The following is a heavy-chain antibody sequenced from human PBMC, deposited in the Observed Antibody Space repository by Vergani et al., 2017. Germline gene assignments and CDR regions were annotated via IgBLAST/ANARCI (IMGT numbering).Heavy chain of an antibody. V-gene: IGHV3-23*01. D-gene: IGHD1-26*01. CDR2: ISGSGGST. Sequence: EVQLLESGGGLVQPGGSLRLSCAASGFTFSSYAMSWVRQAPGKGLEWVSAISGSGGSTYYADSVKGRFTISRDNSKNTLYLQMNSLRAEDTAIYYCAKDLELQYYFDYWGQGTLVTVSS. J-gene: IGHJ4*02. CDR1: GFTFSSYA. CDR3: AKDLELQYYFDY.